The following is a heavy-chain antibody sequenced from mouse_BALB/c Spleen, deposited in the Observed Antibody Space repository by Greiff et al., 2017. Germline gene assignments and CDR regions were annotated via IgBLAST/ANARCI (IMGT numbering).Heavy chain of an antibody. J-gene: IGHJ4*01. CDR2: IDPANGNT. Sequence: VQLQQSGAELVKPGASVKLSCTASGFNIKDTYMHWVKQRPEQGLEWIGRIDPANGNTKYDPKFQGKATITADTSSNTAYLQLSSLTSEDTAVYYCALYYYGSLYAMDYWGQGTSVTVSS. V-gene: IGHV14-3*02. CDR1: GFNIKDTY. D-gene: IGHD1-1*01. CDR3: ALYYYGSLYAMDY.